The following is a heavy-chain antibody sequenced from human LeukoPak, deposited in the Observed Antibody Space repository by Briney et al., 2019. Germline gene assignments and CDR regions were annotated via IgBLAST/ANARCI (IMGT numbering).Heavy chain of an antibody. J-gene: IGHJ4*02. CDR2: IYTDGGT. D-gene: IGHD3-10*01. Sequence: GSLSLSCAASGFTVSSNYMSWVRQAPGKGLEWVSLIYTDGGTYYADSVKGRFTISRDNSKNTLYLQMNSLRAEDTAVYYCAREAVWFGEPHYFDYWGRGTLVTVSS. CDR3: AREAVWFGEPHYFDY. CDR1: GFTVSSNY. V-gene: IGHV3-53*01.